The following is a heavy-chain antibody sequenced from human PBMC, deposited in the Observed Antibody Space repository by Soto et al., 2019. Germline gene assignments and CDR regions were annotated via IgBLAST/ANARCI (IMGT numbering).Heavy chain of an antibody. J-gene: IGHJ4*02. D-gene: IGHD3-3*01. Sequence: ASVKVSCKASGYTFTSYGISWVRQAPGQGLEWMGWISAYNGNTNYAQKLQGRVTMTTDTSTSTAYMELRSLRSDDTAVYYCARESGGFWSGYFFDDWGQGTLVTVSS. CDR1: GYTFTSYG. CDR2: ISAYNGNT. V-gene: IGHV1-18*01. CDR3: ARESGGFWSGYFFDD.